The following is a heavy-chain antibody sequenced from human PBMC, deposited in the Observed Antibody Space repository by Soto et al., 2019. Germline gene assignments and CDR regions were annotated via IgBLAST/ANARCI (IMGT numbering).Heavy chain of an antibody. CDR1: GYTFTGYY. J-gene: IGHJ4*02. Sequence: GASVKVSCKASGYTFTGYYMHWVRQAPGQGLEWMGWINPNSGGTNYAQKFQGRVTMTRDTSISTAYMELSRLRSDDTAVYYCARSSWIQLWRYYFDYWGQGTLVTVSS. D-gene: IGHD5-18*01. CDR3: ARSSWIQLWRYYFDY. V-gene: IGHV1-2*02. CDR2: INPNSGGT.